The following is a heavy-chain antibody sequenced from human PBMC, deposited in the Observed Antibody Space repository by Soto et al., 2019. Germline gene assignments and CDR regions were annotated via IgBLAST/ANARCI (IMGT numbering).Heavy chain of an antibody. V-gene: IGHV3-23*01. CDR1: GFTSGTYA. CDR2: ITGSGGTT. Sequence: PGGSLRHCCAASGFTSGTYAMSWVRQAPGKGLEWVSSITGSGGTTDYADSVKGRFTISRDTSRNTLYLQMSRRSVDDTAIYYCAGEYRTSSQCDYWGQGT. D-gene: IGHD6-6*01. J-gene: IGHJ4*02. CDR3: AGEYRTSSQCDY.